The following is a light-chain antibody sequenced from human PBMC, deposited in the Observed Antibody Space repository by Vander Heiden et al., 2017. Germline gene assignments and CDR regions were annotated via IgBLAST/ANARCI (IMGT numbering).Light chain of an antibody. Sequence: QSVLTQPPSVAGAPGPRVTISCTGSSSNIGAVYVLHWYQQLPGTAPKLLIYGNSNRPSGVPDRFSGSKSGTSASLAITGLQAEDEADYYCQSYDSSLSGGVFGGGTKLTVL. CDR1: SSNIGAVYV. CDR2: GNS. CDR3: QSYDSSLSGGV. V-gene: IGLV1-40*01. J-gene: IGLJ2*01.